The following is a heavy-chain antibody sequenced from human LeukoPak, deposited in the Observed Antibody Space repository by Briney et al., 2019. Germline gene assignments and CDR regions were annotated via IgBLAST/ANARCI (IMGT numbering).Heavy chain of an antibody. V-gene: IGHV4-38-2*01. D-gene: IGHD3-10*01. J-gene: IGHJ6*04. CDR3: ARAPRVAV. CDR2: IYRSGST. CDR1: DYSISSGYY. Sequence: PSETLSLTCAVSDYSISSGYYWAWIRQPPGKGLEWIGTIYRSGSTYYNPSLKSRVTISVDTSKNQFSLKLSSVTAADTAVYYCARAPRVAVWGKGTTVTVSS.